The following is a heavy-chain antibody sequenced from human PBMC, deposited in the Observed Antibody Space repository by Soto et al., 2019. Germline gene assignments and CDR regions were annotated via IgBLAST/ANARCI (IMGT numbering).Heavy chain of an antibody. CDR3: ARFRGSSSALHYYYYGMDV. J-gene: IGHJ6*02. V-gene: IGHV4-39*07. CDR2: IYYRGST. D-gene: IGHD6-6*01. CDR1: GGSISSSNY. Sequence: PSETLSLTCTVSGGSISSSNYWGWIRQPPGKGLEWIGCIYYRGSTDYNPSLKSRVTISVDTSKNQFFLKLSSVTAADTAVYYCARFRGSSSALHYYYYGMDVWGQGTTVTVSS.